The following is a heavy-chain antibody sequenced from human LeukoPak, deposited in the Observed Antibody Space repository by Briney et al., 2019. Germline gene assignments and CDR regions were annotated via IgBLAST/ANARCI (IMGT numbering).Heavy chain of an antibody. CDR1: GYTFTGYY. Sequence: ASVKVSCKASGYTFTGYYMHWVRQAPGQGLEWMGWINPNSGGTSYAQKFQGRVTMTRDTSISTAYMELSRLRSDDTAVYYCARMRGRITMIVVVPQSLVFGAGWFDPWGQGTLVTVSS. D-gene: IGHD3-22*01. J-gene: IGHJ5*02. CDR3: ARMRGRITMIVVVPQSLVFGAGWFDP. CDR2: INPNSGGT. V-gene: IGHV1-2*02.